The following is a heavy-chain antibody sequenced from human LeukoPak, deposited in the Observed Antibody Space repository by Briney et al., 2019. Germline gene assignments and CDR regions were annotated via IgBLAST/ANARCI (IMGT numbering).Heavy chain of an antibody. CDR2: IWHSGTT. CDR1: GASITSNNW. V-gene: IGHV4-4*02. CDR3: ARDHYYDSSGYYAFDI. Sequence: SGTLSLTCAVSGASITSNNWWSWVRQPPGKGLEWIGEIWHSGTTNYNPSLKSRVTISVDKSKNEFSLKLNSVTAADTAVYYCARDHYYDSSGYYAFDIWGQGTMVTVSS. D-gene: IGHD3-22*01. J-gene: IGHJ3*02.